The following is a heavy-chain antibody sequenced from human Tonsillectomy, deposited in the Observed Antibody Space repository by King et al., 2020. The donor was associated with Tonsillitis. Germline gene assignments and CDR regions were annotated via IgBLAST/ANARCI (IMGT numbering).Heavy chain of an antibody. Sequence: QLQESGPGLVKPLGTLSLTCAVSGDSLSTSNWWTWVRQPPGKGLEWIGDIYHSGSTNYNPSLKSRVTMSVDKSKNQFSLNLNSVTAADTAVYYCARAYYGSGNGLDVWGQGTTVTVSS. D-gene: IGHD3-10*01. CDR1: GDSLSTSNW. V-gene: IGHV4-4*03. CDR2: IYHSGST. J-gene: IGHJ6*02. CDR3: ARAYYGSGNGLDV.